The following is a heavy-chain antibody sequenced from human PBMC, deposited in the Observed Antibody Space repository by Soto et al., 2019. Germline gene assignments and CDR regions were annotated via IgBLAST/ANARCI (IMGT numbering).Heavy chain of an antibody. Sequence: ASVKVSCKASGYTFTGYYMHWVRQAPGQGLEWMGWINPNSGGTNYAQKFQGWVTMTRDTSISTAYMELSRLRSDDTAVYYCARDLRPMFNWANAIYYYYGMDVWGQGTTVTVSS. J-gene: IGHJ6*02. CDR2: INPNSGGT. CDR3: ARDLRPMFNWANAIYYYYGMDV. D-gene: IGHD7-27*01. CDR1: GYTFTGYY. V-gene: IGHV1-2*04.